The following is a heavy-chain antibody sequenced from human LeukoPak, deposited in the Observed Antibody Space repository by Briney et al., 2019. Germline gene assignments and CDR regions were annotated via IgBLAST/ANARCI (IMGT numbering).Heavy chain of an antibody. J-gene: IGHJ4*02. CDR2: ISAYNGNT. D-gene: IGHD3-9*01. V-gene: IGHV1-18*01. CDR1: GYTFTSYG. Sequence: ASVKVSCKASGYTFTSYGISWVRQAPGQGLEWMGWISAYNGNTNYAQKLQGRVTMTTDTSTSTAYMELRSPRSDDTAVYYCARDRYYDILTGYYLLMDYWGQGTLVTVSS. CDR3: ARDRYYDILTGYYLLMDY.